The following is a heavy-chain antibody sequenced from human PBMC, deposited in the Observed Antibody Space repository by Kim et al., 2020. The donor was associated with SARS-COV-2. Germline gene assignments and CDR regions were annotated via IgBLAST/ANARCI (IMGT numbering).Heavy chain of an antibody. CDR2: LSWNGGVI. D-gene: IGHD6-6*01. CDR1: GFTFGDFA. CDR3: AKDLVSSSFRAFHI. V-gene: IGHV3-9*01. Sequence: GGSLRLSCAASGFTFGDFAMHWVRQVPGKGLEWVSGLSWNGGVIGYDSVKGRFTISRHNAENSLYLQMNSLRAEDTAFYYCAKDLVSSSFRAFHIWGQGTMVTVSS. J-gene: IGHJ3*02.